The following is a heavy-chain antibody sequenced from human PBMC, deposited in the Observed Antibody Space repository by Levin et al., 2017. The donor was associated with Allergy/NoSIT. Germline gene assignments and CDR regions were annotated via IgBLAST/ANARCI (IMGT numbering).Heavy chain of an antibody. D-gene: IGHD6-13*01. Sequence: SCAASGFSFSSYWMSWVRQAPGKGLEWVANIKQDGSEKYYVDSVKGRFTISRDNAKNSLYLQMNSLRAEDTAVYYCASSRSYSSSWYYFDYWGQGTLVTVSS. V-gene: IGHV3-7*01. CDR1: GFSFSSYW. CDR3: ASSRSYSSSWYYFDY. CDR2: IKQDGSEK. J-gene: IGHJ4*02.